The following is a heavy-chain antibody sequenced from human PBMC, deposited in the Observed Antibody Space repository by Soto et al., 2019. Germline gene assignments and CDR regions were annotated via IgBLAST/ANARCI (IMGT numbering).Heavy chain of an antibody. CDR2: ISSSSYI. V-gene: IGHV3-21*01. D-gene: IGHD3-10*01. J-gene: IGHJ6*02. CDR1: GFTFSSYS. Sequence: GGSLRLSCAASGFTFSSYSMNWVRQAPGKGLEWVSSISSSSYIYYADSVKGRFTISRDNAKNSLYLQMNSLRAEDTAVYYCARDATTMVRGVLYYYYGMDVWGQGTTVTVSS. CDR3: ARDATTMVRGVLYYYYGMDV.